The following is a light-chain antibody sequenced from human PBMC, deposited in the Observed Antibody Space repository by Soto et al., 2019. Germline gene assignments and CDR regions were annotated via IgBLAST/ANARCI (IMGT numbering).Light chain of an antibody. CDR1: QSVSSNY. V-gene: IGKV3-20*01. J-gene: IGKJ1*01. CDR2: GAS. Sequence: EIVLTQSPGTLSLSPGDRATLSCRASQSVSSNYLAWYQQKPGQAPRLLIYGASSRATGVPDRFTGSGSGTDFTLAISRLEPEDFAMYSCQHYGDSPRRFGQGTKVEI. CDR3: QHYGDSPRR.